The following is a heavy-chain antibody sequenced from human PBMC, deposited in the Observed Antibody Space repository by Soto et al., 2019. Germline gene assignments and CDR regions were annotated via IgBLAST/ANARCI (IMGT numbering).Heavy chain of an antibody. CDR2: IYWDGDK. Sequence: QINLIESGPTLVKPTQTLTLTCTFSGFSLSTSWAAVGWVRQPPGRALEWLALIYWDGDKRYNASLGNRLTIIQDTSMNQVVLTLTNVDPADTATYYCAHRATMTIFGLIIDNGIWFDPWGQGTRVIVSS. CDR1: GFSLSTSWAA. J-gene: IGHJ5*02. D-gene: IGHD3-3*01. CDR3: AHRATMTIFGLIIDNGIWFDP. V-gene: IGHV2-5*02.